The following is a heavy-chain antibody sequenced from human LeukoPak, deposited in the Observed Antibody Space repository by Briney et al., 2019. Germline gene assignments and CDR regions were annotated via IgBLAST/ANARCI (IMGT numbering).Heavy chain of an antibody. J-gene: IGHJ6*02. CDR3: TTDTHCSTIGCRGPNYYYGLDV. CDR2: IKRKNDGGTT. CDR1: GFTFNNAW. D-gene: IGHD2-2*01. V-gene: IGHV3-15*01. Sequence: GGSLRLSCAASGFTFNNAWMRWVRQAPGKGLEWVGRIKRKNDGGTTDYAAPVKGRFTISRDDSKNTVYLEMNSLKTEDTAEYYCTTDTHCSTIGCRGPNYYYGLDVWGQGTTVTVSS.